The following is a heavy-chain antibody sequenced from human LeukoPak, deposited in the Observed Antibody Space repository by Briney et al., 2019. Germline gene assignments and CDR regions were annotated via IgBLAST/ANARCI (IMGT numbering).Heavy chain of an antibody. Sequence: GASVKVSCKASGYTFTSYDINWVRQATGRGLEWMGWMNPNSGNTGYAQKFQGRVTMTRNTSISTAYMELSSLRSEDTAVYYCARVTNYYYDSSGSDYWGQGTLVTVSS. V-gene: IGHV1-8*01. CDR1: GYTFTSYD. D-gene: IGHD3-22*01. CDR2: MNPNSGNT. CDR3: ARVTNYYYDSSGSDY. J-gene: IGHJ4*02.